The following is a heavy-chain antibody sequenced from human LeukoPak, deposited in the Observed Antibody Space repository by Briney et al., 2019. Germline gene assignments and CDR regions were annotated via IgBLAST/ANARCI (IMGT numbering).Heavy chain of an antibody. D-gene: IGHD3-10*01. CDR1: GGSFSGYY. J-gene: IGHJ5*02. CDR2: IYGSGST. V-gene: IGHV4-4*07. Sequence: SETLSLTCAVYGGSFSGYYWSWIRQPAGKGLQWIGRIYGSGSTTYNPSLKSRLTMSLDTSKNQFSLKLRSMTAADTAIYYCARDSGTTGEVKFDPWGQGILVTVSS. CDR3: ARDSGTTGEVKFDP.